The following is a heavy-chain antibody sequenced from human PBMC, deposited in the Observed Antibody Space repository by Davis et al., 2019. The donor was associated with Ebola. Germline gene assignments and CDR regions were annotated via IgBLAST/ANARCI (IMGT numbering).Heavy chain of an antibody. V-gene: IGHV3-23*01. CDR2: ISDSGAFT. CDR3: AKMFGELFPEALDI. J-gene: IGHJ3*02. D-gene: IGHD3-10*02. CDR1: GFTFSTYA. Sequence: GGSLRLSCAASGFTFSTYAMTWVRQAPGKGLEWVSLISDSGAFTYYAESVQGRFTISRDNSKNTLYLHMNSLRAEDTAVYYCAKMFGELFPEALDIWGQGTMVTVSS.